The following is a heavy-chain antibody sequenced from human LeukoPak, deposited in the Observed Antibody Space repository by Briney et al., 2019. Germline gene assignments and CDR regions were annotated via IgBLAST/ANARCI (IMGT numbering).Heavy chain of an antibody. CDR3: ARDRIVGVTGRYFDY. CDR2: ISYDGSNK. Sequence: PGGSLRLSCAASGFTFSSYGMHWVRQAPGKGLEWVAVISYDGSNKYYADSVKGRFTISRDNSKNTLYLQMNSLRAEDTAVYYCARDRIVGVTGRYFDYWGQGNLVTVSS. V-gene: IGHV3-30*03. J-gene: IGHJ4*02. D-gene: IGHD1-26*01. CDR1: GFTFSSYG.